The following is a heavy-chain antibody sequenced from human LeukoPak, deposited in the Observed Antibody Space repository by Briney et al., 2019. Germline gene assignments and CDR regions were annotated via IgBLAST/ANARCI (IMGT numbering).Heavy chain of an antibody. Sequence: PGGSLRLSCAASGFTFSSYWMHWVRHAPGKGLVWVSRINSDRSSTNYADSVKGRFTISRDNAKNTLYLQVNSLRAEDTAVYYCARGGGYDSSDYWGQGTLVTVSS. V-gene: IGHV3-74*01. CDR2: INSDRSST. CDR3: ARGGGYDSSDY. CDR1: GFTFSSYW. J-gene: IGHJ4*02. D-gene: IGHD3-22*01.